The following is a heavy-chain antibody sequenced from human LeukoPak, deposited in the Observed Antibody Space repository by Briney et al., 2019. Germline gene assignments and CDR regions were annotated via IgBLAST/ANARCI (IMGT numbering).Heavy chain of an antibody. CDR2: IYYSGST. CDR3: ATSRFYLES. CDR1: GGSINNGGYY. J-gene: IGHJ4*02. Sequence: PSETLSLTCTVSGGSINNGGYYWSWIRQPPGKGLEWIGSIYYSGSTYYNPSLKSRVTISVDTSKNQFSLKLSSVTAADTAVYYCATSRFYLESWGQGTLVTVSS. V-gene: IGHV4-39*01.